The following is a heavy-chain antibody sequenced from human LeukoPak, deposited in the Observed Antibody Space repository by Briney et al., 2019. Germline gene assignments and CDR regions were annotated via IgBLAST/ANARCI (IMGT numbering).Heavy chain of an antibody. Sequence: SETLSLTCTVSGGSISSYYWSWILQPPGNGLEWIGYIYYSGSTNYNPSLKIRVTISVDTSKNQFSLKLSSVTAADTAVYYCARTSGSYFYYYGMDVWGQGTTVTVSS. CDR3: ARTSGSYFYYYGMDV. CDR1: GGSISSYY. V-gene: IGHV4-59*01. D-gene: IGHD1-26*01. CDR2: IYYSGST. J-gene: IGHJ6*02.